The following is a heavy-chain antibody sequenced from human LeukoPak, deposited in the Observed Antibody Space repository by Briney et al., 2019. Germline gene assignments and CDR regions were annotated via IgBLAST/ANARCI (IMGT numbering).Heavy chain of an antibody. CDR3: ARGGGSLQMVFADWFDP. CDR2: INHSGST. J-gene: IGHJ5*02. V-gene: IGHV4-34*01. CDR1: GGSFSNNY. Sequence: PSETLSLTCAVYGGSFSNNYWSWIRQPPRKGLEWIGEINHSGSTNSNPSLKSRVTISVDTSKSQFSLTLGSVSAADTVVYYCARGGGSLQMVFADWFDPWGQGTLVTVSS. D-gene: IGHD2-8*01.